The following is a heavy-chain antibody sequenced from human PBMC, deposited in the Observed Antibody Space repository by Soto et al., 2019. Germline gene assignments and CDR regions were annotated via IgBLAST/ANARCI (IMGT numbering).Heavy chain of an antibody. CDR1: GVSFSSAS. CDR3: TRVKATYWFDP. V-gene: IGHV3-15*01. CDR2: IKSEIDGATE. Sequence: EVQLVEAGGRLVKPGESLRLSCGTSGVSFSSASMSWVRQAPGKGLEWVGQIKSEIDGATEEYAAPVRGRFTIASDDSKKILYLQMNSLKSEGTAKYFCTRVKATYWFDPWGQGTLVTVSS. J-gene: IGHJ5*02.